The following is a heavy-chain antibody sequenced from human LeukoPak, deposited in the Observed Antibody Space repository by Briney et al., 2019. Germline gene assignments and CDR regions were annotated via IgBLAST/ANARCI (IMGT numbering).Heavy chain of an antibody. V-gene: IGHV3-48*01. Sequence: PGGSLRLSCAASGFTFSSYSMNWVRQAPGKGLEWVSYISSSSSTMYYADSVKGRFTISRDNAKNSLYLQMNSLRAEDTAVYYCARAGDHDPWGQGTLVTVSS. J-gene: IGHJ5*02. CDR2: ISSSSSTM. CDR3: ARAGDHDP. D-gene: IGHD4-17*01. CDR1: GFTFSSYS.